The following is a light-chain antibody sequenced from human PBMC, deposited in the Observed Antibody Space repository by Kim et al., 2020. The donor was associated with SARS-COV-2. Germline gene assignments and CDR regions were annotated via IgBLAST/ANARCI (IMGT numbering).Light chain of an antibody. Sequence: VSPGQTASITCSGDKLEDKYACWYQQKPGQSPVLVIYQDSKRPSGIPERFSGSNSGNTATLTISGTQAMDEADYYCQAWDSSTGVVFGGGTKLTVL. J-gene: IGLJ2*01. CDR1: KLEDKY. CDR2: QDS. CDR3: QAWDSSTGVV. V-gene: IGLV3-1*01.